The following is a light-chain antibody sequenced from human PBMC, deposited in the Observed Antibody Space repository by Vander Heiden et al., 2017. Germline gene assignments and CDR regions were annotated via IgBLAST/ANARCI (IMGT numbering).Light chain of an antibody. J-gene: IGKJ3*01. CDR3: QQYYSYPRT. CDR1: QGISSY. Sequence: AIRMTQSPSSFSASTGDRVTITCRASQGISSYLAWYQQKPGKAPKLLIYAASTLQSGLPSRFSGSGSGTDFTLTISCLQSEDFATYYCQQYYSYPRTFGPGTKVDIK. V-gene: IGKV1-8*01. CDR2: AAS.